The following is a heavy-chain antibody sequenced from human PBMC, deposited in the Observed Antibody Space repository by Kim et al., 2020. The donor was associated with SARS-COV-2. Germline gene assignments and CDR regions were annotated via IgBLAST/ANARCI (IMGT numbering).Heavy chain of an antibody. V-gene: IGHV3-48*03. D-gene: IGHD3-16*02. Sequence: GGSLRLSCAASGFTFSSYEMNWVRQAPGKGLEWVSYISSSGSTIYYADSVKGRFTISRDNAKNSLYLQMNSLRAEDTAVYYCARECTHTWGSYRPYYFDYWGQGTLVTVSS. J-gene: IGHJ4*02. CDR2: ISSSGSTI. CDR3: ARECTHTWGSYRPYYFDY. CDR1: GFTFSSYE.